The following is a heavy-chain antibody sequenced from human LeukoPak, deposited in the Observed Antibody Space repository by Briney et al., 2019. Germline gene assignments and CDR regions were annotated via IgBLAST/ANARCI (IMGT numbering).Heavy chain of an antibody. CDR1: GFTFSTYA. CDR2: ISGSGGST. V-gene: IGHV3-23*01. J-gene: IGHJ3*02. Sequence: GGSLRLSCAASGFTFSTYAMSWVRQAPGKGLEWVSAISGSGGSTNYADSVRGRFTISRDNSKNTLYLQMNSLRAEDTAVYYCAKVRTTTVTARGAFDIWGQGTMVTVSS. CDR3: AKVRTTTVTARGAFDI. D-gene: IGHD4-17*01.